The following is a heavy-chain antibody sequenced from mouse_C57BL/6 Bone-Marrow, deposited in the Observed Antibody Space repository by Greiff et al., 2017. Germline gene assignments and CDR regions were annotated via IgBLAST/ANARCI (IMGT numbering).Heavy chain of an antibody. Sequence: VQLVESGPGLVAPSQSLSITCTVSGFSLTSYAISWVRQPPGKGLEWLGVIWTGGGTNYNSALKSRLSISKDNSKSQVFLKMNSLQTDDTARYYGASPNYYGSSVAWFAYWGQGTLVTVSA. CDR2: IWTGGGT. J-gene: IGHJ3*01. CDR3: ASPNYYGSSVAWFAY. CDR1: GFSLTSYA. D-gene: IGHD1-1*01. V-gene: IGHV2-9-1*01.